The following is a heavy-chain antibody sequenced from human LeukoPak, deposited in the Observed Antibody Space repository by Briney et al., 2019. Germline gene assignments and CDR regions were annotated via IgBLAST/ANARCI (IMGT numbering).Heavy chain of an antibody. J-gene: IGHJ3*02. CDR2: ISGSGGST. V-gene: IGHV3-23*01. Sequence: PGGSLRLSCAASGFTFSSYAMSWVRQAPGKGLEWVSAISGSGGSTYYADSVKGRFTISRDNSKNTLYLQMNSLRAEDTAVYYCARGALGMSGRIVDAFDIWGQGTRVTVSS. CDR1: GFTFSSYA. D-gene: IGHD1-14*01. CDR3: ARGALGMSGRIVDAFDI.